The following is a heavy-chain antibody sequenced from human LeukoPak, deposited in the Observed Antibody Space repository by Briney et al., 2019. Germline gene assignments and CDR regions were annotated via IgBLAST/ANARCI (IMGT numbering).Heavy chain of an antibody. D-gene: IGHD3-3*01. CDR3: ARVSAIFHAFDI. Sequence: KPGGSLRLSCAASGFTFSSYSMNWVRQAPGKGLEWVSSISSSSSYIYYADSVKGRFTISRDNAKNSLYLQMNSLRAEDTAVYYCARVSAIFHAFDIWGQGTMVTVSS. CDR2: ISSSSSYI. V-gene: IGHV3-21*01. CDR1: GFTFSSYS. J-gene: IGHJ3*02.